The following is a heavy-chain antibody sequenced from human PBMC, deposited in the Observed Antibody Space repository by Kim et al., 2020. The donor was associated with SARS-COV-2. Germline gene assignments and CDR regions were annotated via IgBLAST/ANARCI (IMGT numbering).Heavy chain of an antibody. CDR3: AGVKCSSTRCGYDYYYYYGMDV. J-gene: IGHJ6*02. CDR2: ISISSSYT. V-gene: IGHV3-11*05. Sequence: GGSLRLSCAASGFTFSAYYMRWVRQAPGKGLEWVSSISISSSYTNYADSVKGRFTISRDNAKNSLYLQLNSLRAEDTALYYCAGVKCSSTRCGYDYYYYYGMDVWGQGTTVTVSS. D-gene: IGHD2-2*01. CDR1: GFTFSAYY.